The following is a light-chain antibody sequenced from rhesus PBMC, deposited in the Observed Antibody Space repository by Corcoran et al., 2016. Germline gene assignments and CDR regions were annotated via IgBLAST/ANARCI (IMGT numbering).Light chain of an antibody. V-gene: IGKV1-36*02. CDR3: LQGYSTPYS. J-gene: IGKJ2*01. CDR2: AAS. Sequence: DIQMTQSPSSLSASVGDRVTITCRASQGINDYLNWYQQKPGKAPKRLIYAASRLESGVPLRFSGSGYGTEFTLTISSLQPEGFAAYYCLQGYSTPYSFGQGTKVGIK. CDR1: QGINDY.